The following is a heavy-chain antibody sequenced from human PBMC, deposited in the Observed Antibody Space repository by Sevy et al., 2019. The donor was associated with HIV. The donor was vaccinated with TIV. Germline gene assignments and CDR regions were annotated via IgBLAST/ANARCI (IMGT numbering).Heavy chain of an antibody. J-gene: IGHJ5*02. Sequence: GGSLRLSCTGSGFNIADYYMTWVRQAPGKGLDWVGFIITKNHGGTPEYGASVKGRFTISRDDSKNTIYLQMNSLKTEDTGIYYCARHAREAWRGSGVYYNVTDGFDPWGQGTLVTVSS. V-gene: IGHV3-49*04. CDR1: GFNIADYY. D-gene: IGHD3-10*01. CDR3: ARHAREAWRGSGVYYNVTDGFDP. CDR2: IITKNHGGTP.